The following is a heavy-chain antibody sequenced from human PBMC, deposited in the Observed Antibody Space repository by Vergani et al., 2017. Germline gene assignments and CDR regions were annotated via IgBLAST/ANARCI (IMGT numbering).Heavy chain of an antibody. CDR1: GGSISSRSYY. J-gene: IGHJ4*02. D-gene: IGHD6-13*01. V-gene: IGHV4-39*01. Sequence: QLQLQESGPGLVKPSETLSLTCTVSGGSISSRSYYWGWIRQPPGKGLEWIGSIYYSGSTYYNPSLKSRVTISVDTSKNQFSLKLSSVTAADTAVYYCAVLGGSSWSHRYFDYWGQGTLVTVSS. CDR2: IYYSGST. CDR3: AVLGGSSWSHRYFDY.